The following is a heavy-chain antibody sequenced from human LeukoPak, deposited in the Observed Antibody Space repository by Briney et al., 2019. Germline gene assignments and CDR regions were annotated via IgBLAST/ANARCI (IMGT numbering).Heavy chain of an antibody. CDR2: ISYGGSNK. CDR1: GFTFSSYT. J-gene: IGHJ4*02. CDR3: ARDFNYYGSGAGRFDY. D-gene: IGHD3-10*01. Sequence: QSWGSLRLSCAASGFTFSSYTMHWVRQAPGKGLEWVAVISYGGSNKYYADSVKGRFTISRDNSKNTLYLQMNSLRAEDTAVYYCARDFNYYGSGAGRFDYWGQGTLVTVSS. V-gene: IGHV3-30*04.